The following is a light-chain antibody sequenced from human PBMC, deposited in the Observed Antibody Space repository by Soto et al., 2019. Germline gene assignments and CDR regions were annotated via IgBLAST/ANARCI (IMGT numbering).Light chain of an antibody. J-gene: IGLJ3*02. CDR3: CSSVGGPIWV. V-gene: IGLV2-23*01. CDR1: SSDVGGYDR. CDR2: EAN. Sequence: QSALTQPASVSGSPGQSITISCTGTSSDVGGYDRVSWYQHHPGKAPTLMIYEANKRPSGVSNRFSGSKSGNTASLTISGLQAEDEADYYCCSSVGGPIWVFGGGTKLTVL.